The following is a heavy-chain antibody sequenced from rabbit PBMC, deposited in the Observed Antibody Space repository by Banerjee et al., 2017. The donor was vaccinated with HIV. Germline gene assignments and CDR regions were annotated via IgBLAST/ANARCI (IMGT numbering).Heavy chain of an antibody. CDR3: ARDGVGGAYDFDL. J-gene: IGHJ4*01. V-gene: IGHV1S45*01. D-gene: IGHD6-1*01. CDR2: IDGISSGTH. CDR1: GLTISIYW. Sequence: LEESGGGLVQPEGSLALTCKASGLTISIYWICWVRQAPGKGLEWIGCIDGISSGTHYASWVNGRFTISKASSTTVTLQMTSLTAADAATYFCARDGVGGAYDFDLWGQGHPRHRL.